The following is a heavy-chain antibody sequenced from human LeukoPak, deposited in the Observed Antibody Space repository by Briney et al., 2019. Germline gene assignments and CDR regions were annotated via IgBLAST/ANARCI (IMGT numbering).Heavy chain of an antibody. V-gene: IGHV4-34*01. CDR1: GGSFSGYY. CDR2: INHSGST. D-gene: IGHD3-22*01. J-gene: IGHJ4*02. CDR3: ARGGPVVVITTSGVDYFDY. Sequence: SETLSLTCAVYGGSFSGYYWSWIRQPPGKGLEWIGEINHSGSTNYNPSLKSRVTISVDTSKNQFSLKLSSVTAADTAVYYCARGGPVVVITTSGVDYFDYWGQGTLVTVSS.